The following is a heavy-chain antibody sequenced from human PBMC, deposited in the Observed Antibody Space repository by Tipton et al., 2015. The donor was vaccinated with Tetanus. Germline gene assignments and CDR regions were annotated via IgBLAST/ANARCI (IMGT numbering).Heavy chain of an antibody. J-gene: IGHJ4*02. V-gene: IGHV3-9*01. Sequence: SLRLSCAASGFTFDDYAMHWARQAPGKGLEWVSGISWNSGSIGYADSVKGRFTISRDNAKNSLYLQMNSLRAEDTALYYCAKDGAAAGTSPFDYWGQGTLVTVSS. D-gene: IGHD6-13*01. CDR2: ISWNSGSI. CDR1: GFTFDDYA. CDR3: AKDGAAAGTSPFDY.